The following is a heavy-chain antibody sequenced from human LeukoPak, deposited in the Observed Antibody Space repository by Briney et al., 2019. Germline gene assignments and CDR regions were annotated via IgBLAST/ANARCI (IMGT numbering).Heavy chain of an antibody. CDR1: GGTFSSYA. CDR3: ASSLSPRLSGYQYYFDY. D-gene: IGHD3-3*01. J-gene: IGHJ4*02. V-gene: IGHV1-69*06. CDR2: IIPIFGTA. Sequence: ASVKVSCKASGGTFSSYAISWVRQAPGQGLEWMGGIIPIFGTANYAQKFQGRVTITADKSTSTAYMELSSLRSEDTAVYYCASSLSPRLSGYQYYFDYWGQGTLVTVSS.